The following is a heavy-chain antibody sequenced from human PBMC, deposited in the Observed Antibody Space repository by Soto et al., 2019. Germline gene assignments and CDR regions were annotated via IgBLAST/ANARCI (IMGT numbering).Heavy chain of an antibody. V-gene: IGHV4-39*01. CDR3: ARHLPTYYDFWSGYYYYGMDV. CDR1: GGSISSSSYY. D-gene: IGHD3-3*01. Sequence: TSETLSVTCTVSGGSISSSSYYWGWIRQPPGKGLEWIGSIYYSGSTYYNPSLKSRVTISVDTSKNQFSLKLSSVTAADTAVYYCARHLPTYYDFWSGYYYYGMDVWGQGTTVTVSS. J-gene: IGHJ6*02. CDR2: IYYSGST.